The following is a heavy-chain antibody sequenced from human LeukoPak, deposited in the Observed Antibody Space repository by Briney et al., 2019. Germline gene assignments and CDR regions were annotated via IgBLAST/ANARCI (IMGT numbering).Heavy chain of an antibody. Sequence: GGSLRLSCAASGFTFSNYGMNWVRQAPGKGLEWVALISNDGSSEYYADSLKGRFTISRDNSKNTLYLQINSLRPEDTAVYYCARDYYYGSGNYYNHALDYWGQGTLLTVSS. D-gene: IGHD3-10*01. J-gene: IGHJ4*02. V-gene: IGHV3-30*03. CDR1: GFTFSNYG. CDR3: ARDYYYGSGNYYNHALDY. CDR2: ISNDGSSE.